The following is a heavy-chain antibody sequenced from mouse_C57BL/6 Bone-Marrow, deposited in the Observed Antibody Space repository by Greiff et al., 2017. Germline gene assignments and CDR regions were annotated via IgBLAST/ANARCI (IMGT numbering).Heavy chain of an antibody. J-gene: IGHJ2*01. D-gene: IGHD2-3*01. Sequence: VQLMESGPELARPWASVKISCQAFYTFSRRLHFAIRDTNYWMQWVKHRTGQGLEWIGAIYPGNGDTGYNQKFKGTATLTADKSSSTAYMQLSSLTAEDSAVDYCALGWFYFDYWGQGTTLTVSS. CDR3: AEDSAVDYCALGWFYFDY. V-gene: IGHV1-87*01. CDR1: YTFSRRLH. CDR2: GQGLEWIG.